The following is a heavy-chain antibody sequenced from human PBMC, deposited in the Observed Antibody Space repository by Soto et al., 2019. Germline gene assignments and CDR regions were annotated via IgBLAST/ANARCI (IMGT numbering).Heavy chain of an antibody. J-gene: IGHJ5*02. D-gene: IGHD3-10*01. CDR3: ARDTYSYGSGSLS. CDR1: GFTASTNY. V-gene: IGHV3-53*01. CDR2: IYSGGSA. Sequence: WGSLRVSCASSGFTASTNYLDWVRQAPGKGLEWVSVIYSGGSAYYADSVKGRSTISRDNSKNTLYLQMNSLRAEDTAVYYCARDTYSYGSGSLSWGQGTMVTVSS.